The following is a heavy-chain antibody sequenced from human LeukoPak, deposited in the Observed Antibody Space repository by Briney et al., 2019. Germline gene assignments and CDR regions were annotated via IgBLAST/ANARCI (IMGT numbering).Heavy chain of an antibody. CDR1: GGTFSSYA. CDR3: ARGPVVPAAMSYLYYYYGMDV. V-gene: IGHV1-69*13. Sequence: ASVKVSCKASGGTFSSYAISWVRQAPGQGLEWMGGIIPIFGTANYAQKFQGSVTITADESTSTAYMELSSLRSEDTAVYYCARGPVVPAAMSYLYYYYGMDVWGKGTTVTVSS. J-gene: IGHJ6*04. CDR2: IIPIFGTA. D-gene: IGHD2-2*01.